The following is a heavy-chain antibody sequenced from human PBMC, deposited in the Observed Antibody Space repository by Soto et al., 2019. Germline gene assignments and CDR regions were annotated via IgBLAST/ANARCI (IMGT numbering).Heavy chain of an antibody. Sequence: SETLSLTCTVSGGAISSYYWSWIRQPPGKGLEWIGYFYYTGSTNYNPSLKSRLTISVDTSRNQFSLKLSSVTAADTAVYYCARYYYDSSAHWGFDPWGQGTLVTVSS. D-gene: IGHD3-22*01. J-gene: IGHJ5*02. CDR3: ARYYYDSSAHWGFDP. CDR1: GGAISSYY. CDR2: FYYTGST. V-gene: IGHV4-59*01.